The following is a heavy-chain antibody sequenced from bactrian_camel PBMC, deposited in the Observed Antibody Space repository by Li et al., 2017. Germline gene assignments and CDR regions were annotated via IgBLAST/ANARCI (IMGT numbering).Heavy chain of an antibody. D-gene: IGHD1*01. V-gene: IGHV3S31*01. CDR3: AARKMWGSGGLNVNAYNV. Sequence: VQLVESGGGSVQAGGSLTLSCAVTKDPWSNLCLGWSRQVPGEEREVVATIYIADDRPSYVDSVKGRFTVSRDNAKNTLLLQMISLKPEDTATYYCAARKMWGSGGLNVNAYNVWGRGTQVTVS. CDR2: IYIADDRP. CDR1: KDPWSNLC. J-gene: IGHJ4*01.